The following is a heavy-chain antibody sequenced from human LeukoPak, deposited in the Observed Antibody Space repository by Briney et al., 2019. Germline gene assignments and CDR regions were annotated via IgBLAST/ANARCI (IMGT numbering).Heavy chain of an antibody. CDR3: ASRYDSSGYYYGDDAFDI. J-gene: IGHJ3*02. V-gene: IGHV1-69*02. Sequence: SVKVSCKASGGTFSSYTISWVRQAPGQGLEWMGRIIPILGIANYAQKFQDRVTITADKSTSTAYMELSSLRSEDTAVYYCASRYDSSGYYYGDDAFDIWGQGTMVTVSS. D-gene: IGHD3-22*01. CDR2: IIPILGIA. CDR1: GGTFSSYT.